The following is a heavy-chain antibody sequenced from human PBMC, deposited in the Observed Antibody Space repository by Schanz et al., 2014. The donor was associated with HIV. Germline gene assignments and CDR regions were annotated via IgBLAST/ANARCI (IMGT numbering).Heavy chain of an antibody. Sequence: QVQLVQSGTEVKKPGASVKVSCKASGYTFISYGISWVRQAPGQGLEWMGWISGYIGNTNYAQNLQGRVTMTADTFTSTAYMELRSLTSDDTAVYYCARGYCSGGTCYSGDYWGQGTLVTVSS. CDR3: ARGYCSGGTCYSGDY. D-gene: IGHD2-15*01. CDR1: GYTFISYG. CDR2: ISGYIGNT. V-gene: IGHV1-18*01. J-gene: IGHJ4*02.